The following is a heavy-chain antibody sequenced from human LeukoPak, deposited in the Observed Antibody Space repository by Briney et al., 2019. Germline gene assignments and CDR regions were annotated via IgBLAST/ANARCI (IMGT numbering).Heavy chain of an antibody. CDR3: AREVGVGLDWFDP. D-gene: IGHD3-10*01. CDR2: FYTSGST. V-gene: IGHV4-4*07. Sequence: PSETLSLTCTVSGGSISDYSWCWIRQPAGQGLEWIGRFYTSGSTNYNPSLKSRVTISVDTSKNEFSLQLRSVTAADTAVYYCAREVGVGLDWFDPWGQGTQVTVSS. CDR1: GGSISDYS. J-gene: IGHJ5*02.